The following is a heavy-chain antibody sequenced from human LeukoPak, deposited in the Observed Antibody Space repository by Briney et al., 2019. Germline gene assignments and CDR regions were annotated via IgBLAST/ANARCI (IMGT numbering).Heavy chain of an antibody. J-gene: IGHJ4*02. CDR1: GLTFSSYA. Sequence: GGSLRLSCAASGLTFSSYAMSWVRQAPGKGLEWVSAISGSGGSTYYADSVKSRFTISRDNSKNTLYLQMNSLRAEDTAVYYCAKVPPGYCSSTSCFGYYFDYWGQGTLVTVSS. V-gene: IGHV3-23*01. CDR3: AKVPPGYCSSTSCFGYYFDY. CDR2: ISGSGGST. D-gene: IGHD2-2*01.